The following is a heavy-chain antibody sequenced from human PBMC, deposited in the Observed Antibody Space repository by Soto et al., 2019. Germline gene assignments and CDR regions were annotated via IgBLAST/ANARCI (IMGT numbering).Heavy chain of an antibody. Sequence: GGSLRLSCAASGFTFSSYSMNWVRQAPGKGLEWVSSISSSSSYIYYADSVKGRVTISRDNAKNSLYLKMNILRAEDTAVYYCATLGYCSGGSCYRYFQHWGQGTLVTVSS. CDR3: ATLGYCSGGSCYRYFQH. V-gene: IGHV3-21*01. CDR2: ISSSSSYI. CDR1: GFTFSSYS. J-gene: IGHJ1*01. D-gene: IGHD2-15*01.